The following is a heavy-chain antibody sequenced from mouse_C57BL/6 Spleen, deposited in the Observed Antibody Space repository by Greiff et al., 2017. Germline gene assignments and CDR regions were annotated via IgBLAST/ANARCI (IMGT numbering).Heavy chain of an antibody. CDR1: GYTFTSYW. Sequence: VQLQQPGAELVRPGTSVKLSCKASGYTFTSYWMHWVKQRPGQGLEWIGVIDPSDSYTNYNQKFKGKATLTVDTSSSTAYMQLSSLTSEDSAVYYCARCGDTTVVPYAMDYWGQGTSVTVSS. CDR2: IDPSDSYT. D-gene: IGHD1-1*01. V-gene: IGHV1-59*01. CDR3: ARCGDTTVVPYAMDY. J-gene: IGHJ4*01.